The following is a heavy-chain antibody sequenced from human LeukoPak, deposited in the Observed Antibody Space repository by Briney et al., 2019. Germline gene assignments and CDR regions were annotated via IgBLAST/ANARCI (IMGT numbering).Heavy chain of an antibody. Sequence: SETLSLTCTVSGGSISSYYWSWIRQPPGKGLEWIGYIYYSGSTNYNPSLKSRVTISVDTSKNQFSLKLSSVTAADTAVYYCARGGSSWYTDFDYWGQGTMVTVSS. J-gene: IGHJ4*03. CDR1: GGSISSYY. V-gene: IGHV4-59*01. CDR3: ARGGSSWYTDFDY. D-gene: IGHD6-13*01. CDR2: IYYSGST.